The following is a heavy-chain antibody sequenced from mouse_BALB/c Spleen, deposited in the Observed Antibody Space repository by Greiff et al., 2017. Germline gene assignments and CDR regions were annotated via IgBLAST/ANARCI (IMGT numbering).Heavy chain of an antibody. CDR3: ARGGSWYFDV. V-gene: IGHV1-7*01. J-gene: IGHJ1*01. CDR1: GYTFTSYW. CDR2: INPSTGYT. Sequence: QVQLKQSGAELAKPGASVKMSCKASGYTFTSYWMHWVKQRPGQGLEWIGYINPSTGYTEYNQKFKDKATLTADKSSSTAYMQLSSLTSEDSAVYYCARGGSWYFDVWGAGTTVTVSS.